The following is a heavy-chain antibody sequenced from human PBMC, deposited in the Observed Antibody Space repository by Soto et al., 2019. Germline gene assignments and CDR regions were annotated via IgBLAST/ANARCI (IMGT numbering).Heavy chain of an antibody. D-gene: IGHD2-2*01. J-gene: IGHJ3*02. Sequence: SVKVSCKASGGTFSSYTISWVRQAPGQGLEWMGRIIPILGIANYAQKFQGRVTITADKSTSTACMELSSLRSEDTAVYYCRGYCSSTSCPDAFDIWGQGTMVTVSS. CDR3: RGYCSSTSCPDAFDI. CDR2: IIPILGIA. CDR1: GGTFSSYT. V-gene: IGHV1-69*02.